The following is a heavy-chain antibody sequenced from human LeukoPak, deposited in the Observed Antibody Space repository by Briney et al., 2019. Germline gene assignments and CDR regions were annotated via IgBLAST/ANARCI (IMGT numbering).Heavy chain of an antibody. CDR3: ASTTVTTGFDYYYMDV. Sequence: GASVKVSCKASGGTFSSYAISWVRQAPGQGLEWMGRIIPILGTANYAQKFQGRVTITTDESTSTAYMELSSLRSEDTAVYYCASTTVTTGFDYYYMDVWGKGTTVTVS. D-gene: IGHD4-17*01. CDR2: IIPILGTA. J-gene: IGHJ6*03. V-gene: IGHV1-69*11. CDR1: GGTFSSYA.